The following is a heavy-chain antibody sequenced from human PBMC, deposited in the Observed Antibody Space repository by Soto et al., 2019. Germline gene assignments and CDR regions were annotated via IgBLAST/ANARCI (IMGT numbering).Heavy chain of an antibody. CDR2: INHSGST. J-gene: IGHJ5*02. CDR3: ARVIKAVART. D-gene: IGHD6-19*01. CDR1: GGSFSGYY. Sequence: SETLSLTCAVYGGSFSGYYWSWIRQPPGKGLEWIGEINHSGSTNYNPSLKSRVTISVDTSKNQFSLKLSSVTAADTAVYYCARVIKAVARTWGQGTLVTVSS. V-gene: IGHV4-34*01.